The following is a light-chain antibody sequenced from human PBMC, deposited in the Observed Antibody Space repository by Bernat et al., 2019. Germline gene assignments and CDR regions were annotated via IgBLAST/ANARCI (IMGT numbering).Light chain of an antibody. CDR1: QDISNY. J-gene: IGKJ3*01. CDR2: DAS. V-gene: IGKV1-33*01. Sequence: DIQMTQSPSSLSASVGDRVTITCQASQDISNYLYWYQQKPGKAPKLLIYDASNLETGVPSRFSGSGSGTDFTFTISSLQTEDIATYYCQQYDNLPLTFGPGTKVDIK. CDR3: QQYDNLPLT.